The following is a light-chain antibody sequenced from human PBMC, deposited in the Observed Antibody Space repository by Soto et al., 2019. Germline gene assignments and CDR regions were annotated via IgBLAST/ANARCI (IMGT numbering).Light chain of an antibody. J-gene: IGKJ5*01. V-gene: IGKV3-11*01. CDR3: QQSSNWPLENT. CDR2: DAS. CDR1: QSVSSY. Sequence: EIVLTQSPATLSLSPGERATLSCRASQSVSSYLAWYQQKPGQAPRLLIYDASNRATGIPARFSGSGSGTDFTLTISSLEPEDGVVYYCQQSSNWPLENTFCQGPPLEIK.